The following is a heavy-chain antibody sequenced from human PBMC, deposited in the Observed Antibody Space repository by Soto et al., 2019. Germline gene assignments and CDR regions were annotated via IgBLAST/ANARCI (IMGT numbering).Heavy chain of an antibody. V-gene: IGHV4-4*02. CDR3: ARREDIVVVPAAPFDAFDI. D-gene: IGHD2-2*01. CDR1: GGSISSSNW. J-gene: IGHJ3*02. Sequence: QVQLQESGPGLVKPSGTLSLTCAVSGGSISSSNWWSWVRQPPGKGLVWIGEIYHSGSTNYNPSLKRRVTISVDKPKNQFSLKLSSVTAAGTAVYYCARREDIVVVPAAPFDAFDIWGQGTMVTVSS. CDR2: IYHSGST.